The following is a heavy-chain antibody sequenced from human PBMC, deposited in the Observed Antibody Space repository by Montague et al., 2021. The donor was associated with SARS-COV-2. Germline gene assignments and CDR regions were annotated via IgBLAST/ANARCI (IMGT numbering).Heavy chain of an antibody. V-gene: IGHV4-39*01. D-gene: IGHD3-22*01. J-gene: IGHJ3*02. CDR2: IYYSGNT. CDR1: GGSISSSGYY. Sequence: ETLSLTCTVSGGSISSSGYYWGWIRQPPGKGLEWIGSIYYSGNTYYSPSLQSRVTISVDTSKDQFSLRLNSMTAADTAVYYCARLPPYRFNSNGHYYNAVDIWGQGTMVTVSS. CDR3: ARLPPYRFNSNGHYYNAVDI.